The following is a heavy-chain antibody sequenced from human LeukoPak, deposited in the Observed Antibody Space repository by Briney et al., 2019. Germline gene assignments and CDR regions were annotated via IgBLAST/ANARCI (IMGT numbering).Heavy chain of an antibody. CDR2: IYHSGST. J-gene: IGHJ4*02. V-gene: IGHV4-4*02. Sequence: PSETLSLTCAVSGGSISSSNWWSWVRQPPGKGLEWIGEIYHSGSTNYSPSLKSRVTISVDKSKNQFSLKLSSVTAADTAVYYCARRSRYYYDSSGYYLFDYWGQGTLVTVSS. CDR1: GGSISSSNW. D-gene: IGHD3-22*01. CDR3: ARRSRYYYDSSGYYLFDY.